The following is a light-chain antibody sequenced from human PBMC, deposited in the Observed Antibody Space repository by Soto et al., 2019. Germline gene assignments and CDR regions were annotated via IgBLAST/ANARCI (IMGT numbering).Light chain of an antibody. J-gene: IGKJ5*01. Sequence: EIVMTQSPATLSVSPGERATLSCRASQSVSSNLAWYQQKPGQAPRLLIYGASTRATGIPARFSGSGCGTEFTLTISSLQSEDFAVYYCKQYNNWLITFGQGTRLEIK. V-gene: IGKV3-15*01. CDR1: QSVSSN. CDR3: KQYNNWLIT. CDR2: GAS.